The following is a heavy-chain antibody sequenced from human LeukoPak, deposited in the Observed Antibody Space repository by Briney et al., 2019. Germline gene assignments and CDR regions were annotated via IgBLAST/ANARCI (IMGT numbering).Heavy chain of an antibody. CDR1: GGSISSSSYY. CDR2: IYYSGST. Sequence: SETLSLTCTVSGGSISSSSYYWGWIRQPPGKGLEGIGSIYYSGSTYYNPSLNSRVTISVDTSKSQFSLKLSSVTVADTAVYYCARGGNLAYGDYLEYFDYWGQGTLVTVSS. J-gene: IGHJ4*02. V-gene: IGHV4-39*01. CDR3: ARGGNLAYGDYLEYFDY. D-gene: IGHD4-17*01.